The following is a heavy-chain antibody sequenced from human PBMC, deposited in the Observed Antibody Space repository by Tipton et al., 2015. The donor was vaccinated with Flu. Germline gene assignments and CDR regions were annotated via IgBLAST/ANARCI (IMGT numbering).Heavy chain of an antibody. J-gene: IGHJ4*02. CDR1: GFSFSASA. CDR3: TRHADGVSDY. Sequence: SLRLSCATSGFSFSASAIHWVRQASGKGLEWLGRIRSRANNYVTVYAASVEGRFTLSRDDSRNTAYLQMDSLRAEGTAVYYCTRHADGVSDYWGQGTLVTVSS. CDR2: IRSRANNYVT. V-gene: IGHV3-73*01. D-gene: IGHD3-10*01.